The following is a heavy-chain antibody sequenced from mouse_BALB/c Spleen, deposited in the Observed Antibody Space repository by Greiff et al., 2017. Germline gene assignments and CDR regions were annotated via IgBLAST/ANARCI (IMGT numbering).Heavy chain of an antibody. J-gene: IGHJ2*01. V-gene: IGHV1-5*01. CDR2: IYPGNSDT. CDR1: GYSFTSYW. CDR3: TRRIYGNYGGFDY. Sequence: VQLKESGTVLARPGASVKMSCKASGYSFTSYWMHWVKQRPGQGLEWIGAIYPGNSDTSYNQKFKGKAKLTAVTSASTAYMELSSLTNEDSAVYYCTRRIYGNYGGFDYWGQGTTLTVSS. D-gene: IGHD2-1*01.